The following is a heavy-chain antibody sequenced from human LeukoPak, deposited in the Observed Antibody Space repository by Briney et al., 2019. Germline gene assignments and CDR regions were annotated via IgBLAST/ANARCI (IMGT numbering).Heavy chain of an antibody. J-gene: IGHJ6*03. CDR1: GGSISSYY. CDR3: ARDDRGIAARPEYYYYMDV. D-gene: IGHD6-6*01. CDR2: IYYSGST. V-gene: IGHV4-59*12. Sequence: PSETLSLTCTVSGGSISSYYWSWIRQPPGKGLEWIGYIYYSGSTYYNPSLKSRVTISVDTSKNQFSLKLSSVTAADTAVYYCARDDRGIAARPEYYYYMDVWGKGTTVTVSS.